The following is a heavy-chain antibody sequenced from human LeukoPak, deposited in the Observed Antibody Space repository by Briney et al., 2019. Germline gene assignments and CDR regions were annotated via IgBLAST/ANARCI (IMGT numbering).Heavy chain of an antibody. V-gene: IGHV3-7*05. D-gene: IGHD3-10*01. CDR3: ATDGSGSISYYYGMDV. J-gene: IGHJ6*02. CDR1: GFTFSRYW. Sequence: AWGSLRLSCAASGFTFSRYWMSWVRQAPGKGLEWVVNIMQDGSERYYVDSVKGRFTISRDNAKNSLYLQMNSLRAEDTAVYYCATDGSGSISYYYGMDVWGQGTTVTVSS. CDR2: IMQDGSER.